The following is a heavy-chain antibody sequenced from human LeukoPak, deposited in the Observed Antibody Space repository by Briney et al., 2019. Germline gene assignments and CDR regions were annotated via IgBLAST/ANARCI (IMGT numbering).Heavy chain of an antibody. J-gene: IGHJ6*02. V-gene: IGHV4-30-2*01. CDR2: IYHSGST. CDR3: ARDTRYCSSTSCMGGMDV. D-gene: IGHD2-2*01. CDR1: GGSISSGGYS. Sequence: PSQTLSLTCAVSGGSISSGGYSWSWIRQPPGKGLEWIGYIYHSGSTYYNPSLKSRVTISVDRSKNQFSLKLSSVTAADTAVYYCARDTRYCSSTSCMGGMDVWGQGTTVTVSS.